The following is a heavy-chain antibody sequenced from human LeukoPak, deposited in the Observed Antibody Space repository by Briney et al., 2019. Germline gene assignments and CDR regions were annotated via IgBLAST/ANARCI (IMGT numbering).Heavy chain of an antibody. D-gene: IGHD3-16*02. Sequence: PGGSLTLSCAASGFTFSSYAMGWVRQAPGKGLEWVSAISGSGGSTYYADSVKGRFTIARDNSKSTLYLQMNSLRAEDTAVYYCAKDALRLGELSLIDYWGQGTLVTVSS. CDR3: AKDALRLGELSLIDY. CDR2: ISGSGGST. J-gene: IGHJ4*02. CDR1: GFTFSSYA. V-gene: IGHV3-23*01.